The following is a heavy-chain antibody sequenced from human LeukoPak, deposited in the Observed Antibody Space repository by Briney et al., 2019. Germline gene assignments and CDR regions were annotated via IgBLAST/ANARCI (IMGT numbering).Heavy chain of an antibody. D-gene: IGHD3-22*01. CDR1: EFAFSNYA. Sequence: PGGSLRLSCAASEFAFSNYAMSWVRQAPGKGLEWVSAISGSGGSTYYADSVKGRFTISRDNSKNALYLQMNSLRAEDTAVYYCAKDFYDNSGSRYDYWGQGTLVTVSS. CDR2: ISGSGGST. J-gene: IGHJ4*02. CDR3: AKDFYDNSGSRYDY. V-gene: IGHV3-23*01.